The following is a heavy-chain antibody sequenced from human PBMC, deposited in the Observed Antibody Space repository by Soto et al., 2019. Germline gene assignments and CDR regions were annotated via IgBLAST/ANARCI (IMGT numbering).Heavy chain of an antibody. V-gene: IGHV5-51*01. J-gene: IGHJ6*02. CDR3: ARYRLAEYYYYGMDV. D-gene: IGHD6-19*01. CDR1: GYSFTSYW. CDR2: IYPGDSDT. Sequence: GESLKISCKCSGYSFTSYWIGWVRQMPGKGLEWMGIIYPGDSDTRYSPSFQGQVTISADKSISTAYLQWSSLKASDTAMYYCARYRLAEYYYYGMDVWGQGTTVTVSS.